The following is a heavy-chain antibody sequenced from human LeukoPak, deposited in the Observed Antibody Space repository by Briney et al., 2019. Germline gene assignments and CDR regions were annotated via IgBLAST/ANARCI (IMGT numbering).Heavy chain of an antibody. V-gene: IGHV3-7*01. CDR2: IKQDGSEK. CDR1: GFTFSSYW. J-gene: IGHJ4*02. Sequence: GGSLRLSCAAPGFTFSSYWMSWVRQAPGKGLEWVANIKQDGSEKYYVDSVKGRFTISRDNAKNSLYLQLNSLRAEDTAVYYCARDGSDSTGYYYALWGQGTLVTVSS. D-gene: IGHD3-22*01. CDR3: ARDGSDSTGYYYAL.